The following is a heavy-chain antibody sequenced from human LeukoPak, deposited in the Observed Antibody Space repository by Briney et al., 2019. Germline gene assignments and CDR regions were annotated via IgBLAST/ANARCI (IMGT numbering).Heavy chain of an antibody. J-gene: IGHJ3*02. Sequence: GGSLRLSCAASGFTFDDYAMHWVRQAPGKGLEWVSGISWNSGSIGYADSVKGRFTISRDNAKNSLYLQMNSLRAEDMALYYCAAMRGYDILTGYSRRIAFAIWGQRTMVTVSS. D-gene: IGHD3-9*01. V-gene: IGHV3-9*03. CDR3: AAMRGYDILTGYSRRIAFAI. CDR2: ISWNSGSI. CDR1: GFTFDDYA.